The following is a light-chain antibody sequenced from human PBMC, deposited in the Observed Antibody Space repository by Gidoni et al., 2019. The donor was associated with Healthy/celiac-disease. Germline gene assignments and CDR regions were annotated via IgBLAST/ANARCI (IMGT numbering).Light chain of an antibody. V-gene: IGLV3-1*01. Sequence: SYELTQPPSVAVSPGQTASITCSGNKVGDKYVCWYQQKPGHSPVLVIYQDTKRPSGIPERFSGSNSGNTATLTISGTQTMDEADYYCQAWDSSTVVFGGGTKLTVL. CDR3: QAWDSSTVV. J-gene: IGLJ2*01. CDR1: KVGDKY. CDR2: QDT.